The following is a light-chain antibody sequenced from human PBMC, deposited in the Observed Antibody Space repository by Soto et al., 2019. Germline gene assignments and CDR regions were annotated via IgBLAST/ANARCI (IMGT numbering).Light chain of an antibody. CDR2: DAS. CDR3: QQYNSYSPLT. J-gene: IGKJ4*01. Sequence: DLSMTQSPFTLSASVGDRVTLTCRASQSIGSRLAWYQQKPGKAPKLLIYDASRLESGVPSRFSGSGSGTAFILIISSLQPDDFASYYCQQYNSYSPLTFGGGTKVDIK. V-gene: IGKV1-5*01. CDR1: QSIGSR.